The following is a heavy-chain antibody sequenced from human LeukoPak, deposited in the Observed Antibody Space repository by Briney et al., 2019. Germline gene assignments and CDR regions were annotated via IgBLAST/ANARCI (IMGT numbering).Heavy chain of an antibody. D-gene: IGHD6-13*01. CDR3: ARGRYLTTGGGAAAGFLDY. J-gene: IGHJ4*02. V-gene: IGHV4-34*01. CDR1: GGSFSGYY. CDR2: INHSGST. Sequence: TETLSLTFGGSGGSFSGYYWNWIRQPPGKGLEWIGEINHSGSTNYNPSLKSRVTISVDTSQKQFSLRLSSVTAADTAVYYCARGRYLTTGGGAAAGFLDYWGQGTLVTVSS.